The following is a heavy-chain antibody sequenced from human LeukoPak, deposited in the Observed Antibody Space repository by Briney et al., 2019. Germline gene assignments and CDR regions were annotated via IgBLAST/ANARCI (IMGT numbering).Heavy chain of an antibody. D-gene: IGHD3-10*01. CDR2: IYYSGST. V-gene: IGHV4-59*01. J-gene: IGHJ5*02. CDR3: AREEYGSGSYYRGWFDP. CDR1: GGSISSYY. Sequence: SETQSLTCTVSGGSISSYYWSWIRQPPGKGLEWIGYIYYSGSTNYNPSLKSRVTISVDTSKNQFSLKLSSVTAADTAVYYCAREEYGSGSYYRGWFDPWGQGTGVTVSS.